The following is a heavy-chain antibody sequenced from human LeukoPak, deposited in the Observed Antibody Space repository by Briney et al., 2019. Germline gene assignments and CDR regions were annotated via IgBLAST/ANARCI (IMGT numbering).Heavy chain of an antibody. Sequence: GGSLRLSCAASGFTFSSFGMHWVRQAPGKGLEWVSGISWNSGSIGYADSVKGRFTISRDNAKNSLYLQMNSLRAEDTAVYYCARGTAGGVINWGIDYWGQGTLVTVSS. CDR3: ARGTAGGVINWGIDY. V-gene: IGHV3-9*01. CDR2: ISWNSGSI. D-gene: IGHD3-16*02. CDR1: GFTFSSFG. J-gene: IGHJ4*02.